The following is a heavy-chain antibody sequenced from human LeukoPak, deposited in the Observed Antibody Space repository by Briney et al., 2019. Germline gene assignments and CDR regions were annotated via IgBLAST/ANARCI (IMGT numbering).Heavy chain of an antibody. D-gene: IGHD2-2*01. J-gene: IGHJ1*01. CDR1: GYTFTSYG. CDR3: ARDRVYCSSTSCSPSEYFQH. CDR2: ISAYNGNT. Sequence: GASVKVSCKASGYTFTSYGISWVRQAPGQGLEWMGWISAYNGNTNYAQKLQGRVTMTTDTSTSTAYMELRSLRSDDTAVYYCARDRVYCSSTSCSPSEYFQHWGQGTLVTVSS. V-gene: IGHV1-18*04.